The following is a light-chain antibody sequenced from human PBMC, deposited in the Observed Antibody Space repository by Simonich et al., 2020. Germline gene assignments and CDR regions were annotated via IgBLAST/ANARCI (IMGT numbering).Light chain of an antibody. Sequence: EIVLTQSPGTLSLSPGERATLSCRASQSVSSSYLAWYQQKPGLAPRLLIYDASSRATGIPDRFSGSGSGTDFTLTISSLQSEDFAVYYCQQYYSTPYTFGQGTKLEIK. CDR1: QSVSSSY. CDR3: QQYYSTPYT. J-gene: IGKJ2*01. V-gene: IGKV3D-20*01. CDR2: DAS.